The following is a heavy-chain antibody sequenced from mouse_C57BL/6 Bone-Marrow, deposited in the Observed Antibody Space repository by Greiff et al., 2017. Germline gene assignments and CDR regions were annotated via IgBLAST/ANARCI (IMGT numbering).Heavy chain of an antibody. CDR2: IYPGDGDT. Sequence: LVESGAELVKPGASVKISCKASGYAFSSYWMNWVKQRPGKGLEWIGQIYPGDGDTNYNGKFKGKATLTADKSSSTAYMQLSSLTSEDSAVYFCARERIYYYGSWYFDVWGTGTTVTVSS. D-gene: IGHD1-1*01. CDR3: ARERIYYYGSWYFDV. CDR1: GYAFSSYW. J-gene: IGHJ1*03. V-gene: IGHV1-80*01.